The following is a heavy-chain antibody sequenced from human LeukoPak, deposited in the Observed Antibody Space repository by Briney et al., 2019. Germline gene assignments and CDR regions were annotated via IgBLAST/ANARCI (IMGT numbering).Heavy chain of an antibody. CDR1: GFTFSDYY. CDR3: ARGTRMIVFYYFDY. D-gene: IGHD3-22*01. J-gene: IGHJ4*02. Sequence: PGGSLRLSCAASGFTFSDYYMSWIRQAPGKGLEWVSYISSSGSNIYYADSVKGRFTISRDNAKNSLYLQMNSLRAEDTAVYYCARGTRMIVFYYFDYWGQGTLVTVSS. CDR2: ISSSGSNI. V-gene: IGHV3-11*01.